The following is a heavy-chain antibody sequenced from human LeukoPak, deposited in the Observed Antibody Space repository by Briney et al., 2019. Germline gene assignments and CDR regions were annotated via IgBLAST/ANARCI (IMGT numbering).Heavy chain of an antibody. D-gene: IGHD3-3*01. CDR1: GYTFTSCY. J-gene: IGHJ4*02. CDR3: ARGKGVTTIFGVVIGYYFDY. Sequence: ASVKVSCKASGYTFTSCYMHWVRQAPGQGLEWMGIINPSGGSTSYAQKFQGRVTMARDMSTSAVYMELSSLRSEDTAVYYCARGKGVTTIFGVVIGYYFDYWGQGTLVTVSS. V-gene: IGHV1-46*01. CDR2: INPSGGST.